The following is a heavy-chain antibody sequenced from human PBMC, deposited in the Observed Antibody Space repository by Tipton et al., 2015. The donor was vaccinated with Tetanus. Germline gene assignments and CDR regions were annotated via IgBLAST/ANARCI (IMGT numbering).Heavy chain of an antibody. D-gene: IGHD2-2*01. V-gene: IGHV4-61*08. Sequence: TLSLTCSVSGGSISSDAHYWSWIRQPPGKGLEWLGYISHSGTTNYNPSLKSRVAISMDTSKNQISLKLSSVTAADTAVYYCARRSYCSSSRCFDAFDLWGQGTMVTVSS. J-gene: IGHJ3*01. CDR3: ARRSYCSSSRCFDAFDL. CDR2: ISHSGTT. CDR1: GGSISSDAHY.